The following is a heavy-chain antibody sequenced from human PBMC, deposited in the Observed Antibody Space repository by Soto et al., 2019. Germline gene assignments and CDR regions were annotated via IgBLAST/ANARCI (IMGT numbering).Heavy chain of an antibody. V-gene: IGHV1-69*01. D-gene: IGHD2-15*01. J-gene: IGHJ4*02. CDR3: DIVVVVAATTEYYFDY. CDR2: IIPIFGTA. CDR1: GGTFSSYA. Sequence: QVQLVQSGAEVKKPGSSVKVSCKASGGTFSSYAISWVRQAPGQGLEWMGGIIPIFGTANYAQKFQGRVTITADESTSTAYMELSSLRSEDTAVYYCDIVVVVAATTEYYFDYWGQGILVTVSS.